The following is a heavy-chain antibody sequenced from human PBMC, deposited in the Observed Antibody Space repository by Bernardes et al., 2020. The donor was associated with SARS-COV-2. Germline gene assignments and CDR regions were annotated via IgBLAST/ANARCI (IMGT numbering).Heavy chain of an antibody. CDR3: ARDSPYSSSWSPHDWFDP. CDR1: GFTFSNYG. J-gene: IGHJ5*02. CDR2: ISSSSSYI. V-gene: IGHV3-21*01. D-gene: IGHD6-13*01. Sequence: GGSLRLSCAASGFTFSNYGMHWVRQAPGKGLEWVASISSSSSYIYYADSVKGRFTISRDNAKNSLYLQMNSLRAEDTAVYYCARDSPYSSSWSPHDWFDPWGQGTLVTVSS.